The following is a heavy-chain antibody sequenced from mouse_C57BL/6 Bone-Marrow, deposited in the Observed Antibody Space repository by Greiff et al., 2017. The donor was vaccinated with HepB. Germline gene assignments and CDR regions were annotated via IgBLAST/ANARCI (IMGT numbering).Heavy chain of an antibody. CDR1: GFTFSSYA. CDR3: AREGYYYGSSSWFAY. D-gene: IGHD1-1*01. V-gene: IGHV5-4*01. Sequence: EVMLVESGGGLVKPGGSLKLSCAASGFTFSSYAMSWVRQTPEKRLEWVATISDGGSYTYYPDNVKGRFTISRDNAKNNLYLQMSHLKSEDTAMYYCAREGYYYGSSSWFAYWGKGTLVTVSA. CDR2: ISDGGSYT. J-gene: IGHJ3*01.